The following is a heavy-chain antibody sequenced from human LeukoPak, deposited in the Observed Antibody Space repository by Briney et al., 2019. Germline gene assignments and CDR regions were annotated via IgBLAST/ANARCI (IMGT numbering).Heavy chain of an antibody. CDR3: ARNYYDSSAYYYFDY. CDR2: IGTAGDT. D-gene: IGHD3-22*01. J-gene: IGHJ4*02. Sequence: GGSLRLSCAASGFTFSSYDMHWVRQATGKGLEWVSAIGTAGDTYYPGSVKGRFTISRDNSKNTLYLQMNSLRAEDTAVYYCARNYYDSSAYYYFDYWGQGTLVTVSS. CDR1: GFTFSSYD. V-gene: IGHV3-13*04.